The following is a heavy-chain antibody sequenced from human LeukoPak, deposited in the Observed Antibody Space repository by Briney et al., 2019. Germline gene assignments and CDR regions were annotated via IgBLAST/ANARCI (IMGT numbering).Heavy chain of an antibody. Sequence: GGSLRLSCAASGFTGSSNYRRGGREARGEGLEGVSVIGSGGSTYYADAVKGRGTISIDNAKNTLYLQMNRLRDEDTAVYYCASYYYDGSGPRIRTAFGIWGQGTMVTVSS. CDR3: ASYYYDGSGPRIRTAFGI. D-gene: IGHD3-22*01. CDR1: GFTGSSNY. V-gene: IGHV3-53*01. CDR2: IGSGGST. J-gene: IGHJ3*02.